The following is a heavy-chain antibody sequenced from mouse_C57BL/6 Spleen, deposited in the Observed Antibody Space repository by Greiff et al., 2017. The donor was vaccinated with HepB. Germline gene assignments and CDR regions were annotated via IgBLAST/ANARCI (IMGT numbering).Heavy chain of an antibody. J-gene: IGHJ2*01. CDR3: ARHPGWLLSYYFDY. D-gene: IGHD2-3*01. CDR2: ISSGGSYT. CDR1: GFTFSSYG. Sequence: EVQLKESGGDLVKPGGSLKLSCAASGFTFSSYGMSWVRQTPDKRLEWVATISSGGSYTYYPDSVKGRFTISRDNAKNTLYLQMSSLKSEDTAMYYCARHPGWLLSYYFDYWGQGTTLTVSS. V-gene: IGHV5-6*01.